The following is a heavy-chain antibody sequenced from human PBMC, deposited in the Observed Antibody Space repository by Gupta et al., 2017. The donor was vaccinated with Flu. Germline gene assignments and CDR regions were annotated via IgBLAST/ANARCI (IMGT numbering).Heavy chain of an antibody. D-gene: IGHD2-2*01. CDR1: GFTFSSYS. Sequence: EVQLVESGGGLVKPGGSLRLPCAASGFTFSSYSMNWVRQAPGKGLEWVSSISSSSSYIYYADSVKGRFTISRDNAKNSLYLQMNSLRAEDTAVYYCARVIVVPAAMPPAVGISEDRKKYYGMDVWGQGTTVTVSS. CDR3: ARVIVVPAAMPPAVGISEDRKKYYGMDV. V-gene: IGHV3-21*01. J-gene: IGHJ6*02. CDR2: ISSSSSYI.